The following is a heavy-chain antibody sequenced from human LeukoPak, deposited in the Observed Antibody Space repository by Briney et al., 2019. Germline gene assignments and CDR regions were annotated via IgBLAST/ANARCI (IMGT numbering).Heavy chain of an antibody. Sequence: SETLSVTCAVSGYSISSSSWWGWIRQPPGKRLEWIAYIYHSGTTYYNPSLQSRVTMSVDTSKNQFSLKLSSVTAVDTAVYYCARKENAYCYFDYWGQGTLVTVSS. J-gene: IGHJ4*02. D-gene: IGHD3-16*01. CDR2: IYHSGTT. V-gene: IGHV4-28*01. CDR1: GYSISSSSW. CDR3: ARKENAYCYFDY.